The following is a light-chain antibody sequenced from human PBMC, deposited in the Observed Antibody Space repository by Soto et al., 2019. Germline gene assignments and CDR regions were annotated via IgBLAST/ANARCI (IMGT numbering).Light chain of an antibody. CDR1: QSISSW. CDR2: DAS. J-gene: IGKJ1*01. V-gene: IGKV1-5*01. Sequence: DIPMTQSPSTLSASVGDRVTITCRASQSISSWLAWYQQKPWKAPKLLIYDASSLESGVPSRFSGSGSGTEFTLTISSLQPDDFATYYCQQYNSYSGTFGQGTKVEIK. CDR3: QQYNSYSGT.